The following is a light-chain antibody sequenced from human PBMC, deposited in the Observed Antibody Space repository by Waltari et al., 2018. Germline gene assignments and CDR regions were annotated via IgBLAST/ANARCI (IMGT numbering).Light chain of an antibody. CDR1: QSLFQSSTNSNY. CDR2: WAS. CDR3: QQYTSPPRT. V-gene: IGKV4-1*01. Sequence: DIVMTQSPDSLAVSLGERATINCKSRQSLFQSSTNSNYLAWFQQKPGQPPKLLIYWASTRESGVPDRFSGSGSGTDFTLTISSLQAEDVAVYYCQQYTSPPRTFGQGTKVEIK. J-gene: IGKJ1*01.